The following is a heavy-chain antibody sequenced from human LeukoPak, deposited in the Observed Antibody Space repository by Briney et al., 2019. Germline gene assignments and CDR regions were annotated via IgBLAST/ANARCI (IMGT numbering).Heavy chain of an antibody. Sequence: GGSLRLSCAASGFTFSSYGMHWVRQAPGKGLEWVAFIRYDGSNKYYADSVKGRFTISRDNSKNTLYLQMNSLRAEDTAVYYCAKIGLTTVTTFRSDYWGQGTLVTVSS. CDR1: GFTFSSYG. J-gene: IGHJ4*02. CDR2: IRYDGSNK. V-gene: IGHV3-30*02. CDR3: AKIGLTTVTTFRSDY. D-gene: IGHD4-17*01.